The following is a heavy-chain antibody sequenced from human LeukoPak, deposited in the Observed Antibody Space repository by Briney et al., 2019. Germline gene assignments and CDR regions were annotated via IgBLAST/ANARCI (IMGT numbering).Heavy chain of an antibody. V-gene: IGHV3-21*01. CDR1: GFTFSSYS. CDR2: ISSSSSYI. D-gene: IGHD2-15*01. J-gene: IGHJ4*02. Sequence: GGSLRLSCAASGFTFSSYSMNWVRQAPGKGLEWVSSISSSSSYIYYADSVKGRFTISRDNAKNSLYLQMNSLRAEDTAVYYCARRQGYCSGGSCYYGHADYWGQGTLVTVSS. CDR3: ARRQGYCSGGSCYYGHADY.